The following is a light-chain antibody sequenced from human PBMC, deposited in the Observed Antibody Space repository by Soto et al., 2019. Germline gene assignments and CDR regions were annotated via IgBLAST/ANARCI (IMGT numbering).Light chain of an antibody. Sequence: PGYRATLSFRASQSVSSYLAWYQQKPGQAPRLLIYDASNRATGIPARFSGSGSGTDFTLTISSLEPEDFAVYYCQQRSRWPVTFGQGTRLEIK. CDR2: DAS. J-gene: IGKJ5*01. CDR1: QSVSSY. CDR3: QQRSRWPVT. V-gene: IGKV3-11*01.